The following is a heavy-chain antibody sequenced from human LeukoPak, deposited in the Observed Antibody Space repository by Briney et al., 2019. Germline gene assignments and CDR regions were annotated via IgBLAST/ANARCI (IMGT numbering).Heavy chain of an antibody. CDR2: IYYSGST. V-gene: IGHV4-59*01. CDR1: GGSISSYY. D-gene: IGHD3-10*01. Sequence: SETLSLTCTVSGGSISSYYWSWIRQPPGKGLEWIGYIYYSGSTNYNPSLKSRVTISVDTSKNQFSLKLSSVTAADTAVYYCARDRGIRGIFDYWGQGTLVTVSS. J-gene: IGHJ4*02. CDR3: ARDRGIRGIFDY.